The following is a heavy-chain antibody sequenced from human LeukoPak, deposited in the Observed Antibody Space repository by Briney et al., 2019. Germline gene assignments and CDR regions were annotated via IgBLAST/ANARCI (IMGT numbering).Heavy chain of an antibody. V-gene: IGHV4-59*12. CDR1: GGSISSYY. CDR2: IYYSGST. D-gene: IGHD4-17*01. Sequence: SETLSLTCTVSGGSISSYYWSWIRQPPGKGLEWIGYIYYSGSTNYNPSLKSRVTISVDTSKNQFSLKLSSVTAADTAVYYCATGGATTVTPYFDYWGQGTLVTVSS. CDR3: ATGGATTVTPYFDY. J-gene: IGHJ4*02.